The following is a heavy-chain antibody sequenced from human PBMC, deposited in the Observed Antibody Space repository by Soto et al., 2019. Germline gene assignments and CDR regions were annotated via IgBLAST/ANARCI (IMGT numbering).Heavy chain of an antibody. D-gene: IGHD3-9*01. J-gene: IGHJ6*02. V-gene: IGHV4-31*03. CDR2: IYYSGST. CDR3: AREYVLRYFDWLSRPYYGMDV. CDR1: GGSISSGDYY. Sequence: SETLSLTCTVSGGSISSGDYYWSWIRQHPGKGLEWIGYIYYSGSTYYNPSLKSRVTISVDTSKNQFSLKLSSVTAADTAVYYCAREYVLRYFDWLSRPYYGMDVWGQGTTVTVSS.